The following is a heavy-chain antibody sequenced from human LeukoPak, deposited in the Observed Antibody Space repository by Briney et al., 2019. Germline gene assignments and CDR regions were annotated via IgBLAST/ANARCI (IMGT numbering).Heavy chain of an antibody. J-gene: IGHJ2*01. CDR2: IYYSGTT. V-gene: IGHV4-59*01. CDR3: ARAAAAAVYWYFDL. D-gene: IGHD6-13*01. Sequence: SETLSLTCTVSGGSISSYYWSWIRQPPGRGLEWIGYIYYSGTTNYNPSLKSRITISVDTSKNQFSLKLNSVTAADTAVYYCARAAAAAVYWYFDLWGRGTWSLSPQ. CDR1: GGSISSYY.